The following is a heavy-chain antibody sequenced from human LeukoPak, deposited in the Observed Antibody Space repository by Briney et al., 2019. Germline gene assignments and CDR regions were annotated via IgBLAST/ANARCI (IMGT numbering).Heavy chain of an antibody. Sequence: ASVKVSCKASGYTFTNYGISWVRQAPGQGLEWMGWISAYNGHTKYAQKVQGRVTMTTDTSTSTAYMELRSLRSDDTAVYYCARVRLRGSGSYILPEHDYWGQGTLVTVSS. CDR1: GYTFTNYG. V-gene: IGHV1-18*01. D-gene: IGHD3-10*01. CDR2: ISAYNGHT. CDR3: ARVRLRGSGSYILPEHDY. J-gene: IGHJ4*02.